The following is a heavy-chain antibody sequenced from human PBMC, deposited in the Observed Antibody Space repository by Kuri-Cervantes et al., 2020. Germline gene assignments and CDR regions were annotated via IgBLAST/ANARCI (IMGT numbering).Heavy chain of an antibody. V-gene: IGHV4-34*01. J-gene: IGHJ6*03. Sequence: ESLKISCAVYGGSFSGYYWSWIRQPPGKGLEWIGEIYHSGSPNYNPSLKSRVTISVDKSKNQCSLKLSSVTAADTAVYYCARSGGSPKNYYYYMDVWGKGTTVTVSS. D-gene: IGHD2-15*01. CDR3: ARSGGSPKNYYYYMDV. CDR2: IYHSGSP. CDR1: GGSFSGYY.